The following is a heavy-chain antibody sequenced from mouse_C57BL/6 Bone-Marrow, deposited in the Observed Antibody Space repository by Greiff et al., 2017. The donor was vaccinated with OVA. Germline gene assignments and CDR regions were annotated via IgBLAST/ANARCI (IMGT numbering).Heavy chain of an antibody. CDR2: ISNGGGSP. V-gene: IGHV5-12*01. CDR1: GFTFSDFY. CDR3: ARLDAMDY. Sequence: EVQVVESGGGLVQPGGSLKLSCAASGFTFSDFYMYWIRQTPEKRLEWVAYISNGGGSPYYPDTVKGRFTISRDNAKNTLYLQMGRLKYEDTAMYYCARLDAMDYWGQGTSVAVSS. J-gene: IGHJ4*01.